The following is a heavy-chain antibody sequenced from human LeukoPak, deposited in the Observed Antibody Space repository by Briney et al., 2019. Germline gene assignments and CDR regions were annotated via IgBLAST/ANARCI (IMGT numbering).Heavy chain of an antibody. CDR1: GFTFSSYW. CDR2: IRQDVSEK. D-gene: IGHD2-2*01. CDR3: AREMQYCSSNSCYFWFDP. V-gene: IGHV3-7*01. Sequence: GGSLRLSCAASGFTFSSYWMSWVRQAPGKGLEWVANIRQDVSEKFYVDSVKGRFTISRDNAKNSLYLQMNSLRAEDTAVFYCAREMQYCSSNSCYFWFDPWGQGTLVTVSS. J-gene: IGHJ5*02.